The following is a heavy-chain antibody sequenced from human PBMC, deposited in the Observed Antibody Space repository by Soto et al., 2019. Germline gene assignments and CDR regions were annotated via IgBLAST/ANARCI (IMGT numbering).Heavy chain of an antibody. CDR2: IFYGGTT. CDR3: GSMAVAEGFDP. Sequence: EVQLVETGGGLVQPGGSLRLSCAASGFNVSYDYISWVRQPPGQGLEWVSVIFYGGTTYYAESVKSRFTISRDNSKNMVYLQMNSLRVEATAVCYCGSMAVAEGFDPWGQGTLVTVSS. V-gene: IGHV3-53*02. D-gene: IGHD6-19*01. J-gene: IGHJ5*02. CDR1: GFNVSYDY.